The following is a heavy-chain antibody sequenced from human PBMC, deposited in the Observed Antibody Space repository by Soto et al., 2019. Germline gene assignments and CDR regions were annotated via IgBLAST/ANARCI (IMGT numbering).Heavy chain of an antibody. CDR3: ARSGSGNTWLIEF. J-gene: IGHJ4*02. CDR1: GGLFSSYP. D-gene: IGHD2-15*01. V-gene: IGHV1-69*01. Sequence: QEQLVQSCVEVKKPGSSVKVSCKASGGLFSSYPISWVRQVPVQWLEWMGGIIPVFQTAYYTQRFQGRVTITAYESTNTAYMELSSLRYEDRAIYYCARSGSGNTWLIEFWGQGTMVTVSA. CDR2: IIPVFQTA.